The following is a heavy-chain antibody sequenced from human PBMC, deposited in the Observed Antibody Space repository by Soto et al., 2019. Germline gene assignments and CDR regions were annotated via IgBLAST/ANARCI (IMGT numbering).Heavy chain of an antibody. D-gene: IGHD2-2*02. V-gene: IGHV1-18*04. CDR2: ISAYNGNT. Sequence: ASVKVSCKASGYTFTSYGISWVRQAPGQGLEWTGWISAYNGNTNYAQKLQGRVTMTTDTSTSTAYMELRSLRSDDTAVYYCARVAEYCSSTSCYTVGDYYYYGMDVWGQGTTVTVSS. CDR1: GYTFTSYG. CDR3: ARVAEYCSSTSCYTVGDYYYYGMDV. J-gene: IGHJ6*02.